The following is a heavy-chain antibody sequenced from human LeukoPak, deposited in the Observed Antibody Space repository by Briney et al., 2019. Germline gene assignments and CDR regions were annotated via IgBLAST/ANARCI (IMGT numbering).Heavy chain of an antibody. Sequence: SETLSLTCAVYGGSFSGYYWSWLRQPPGKGLEWVGEINHSGSTNYNPSLKSRVTIPVDTSKNQFSLKLSSVTAADTAVYYCARDRTYYDILTGYPTHFDYWGQGTLVTVSS. V-gene: IGHV4-34*01. CDR3: ARDRTYYDILTGYPTHFDY. J-gene: IGHJ4*02. D-gene: IGHD3-9*01. CDR2: INHSGST. CDR1: GGSFSGYY.